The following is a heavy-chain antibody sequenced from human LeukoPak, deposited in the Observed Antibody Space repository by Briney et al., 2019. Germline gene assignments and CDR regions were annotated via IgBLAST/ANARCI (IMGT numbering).Heavy chain of an antibody. D-gene: IGHD7-27*01. CDR3: ARSTGGIDY. Sequence: SETLSLTCSVSGGSFSRDRYYWGWIRQPPGKGLEWIGSIYYSGSTYYNPSLKSRVTISVDTSKNQFSLKLSSVTAADTAVYYCARSTGGIDYWGQGTLVTVSS. J-gene: IGHJ4*02. V-gene: IGHV4-39*01. CDR1: GGSFSRDRYY. CDR2: IYYSGST.